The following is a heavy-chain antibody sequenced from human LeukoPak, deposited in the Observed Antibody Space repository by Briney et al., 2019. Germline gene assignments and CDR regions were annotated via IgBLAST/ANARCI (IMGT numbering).Heavy chain of an antibody. V-gene: IGHV3-11*01. CDR1: GFAFSEYY. D-gene: IGHD3-3*01. CDR2: ISSRGSTI. CDR3: ARDLYDFWSGYYPYYYYGMDV. Sequence: GGSLRLSCAASGFAFSEYYMSWIRQAPGKGLEWVSYISSRGSTIYYADSVKGRFTISRDNAKNSLYLQMNSLRAEDTAVYYCARDLYDFWSGYYPYYYYGMDVWGQGTTVTVSS. J-gene: IGHJ6*02.